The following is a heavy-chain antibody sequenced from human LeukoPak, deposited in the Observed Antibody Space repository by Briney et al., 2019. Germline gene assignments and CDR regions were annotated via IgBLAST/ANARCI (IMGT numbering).Heavy chain of an antibody. CDR2: ITWNSGTI. V-gene: IGHV3-9*01. CDR3: TRDRGGSYYDAFDM. CDR1: GSTFDDYA. Sequence: PGGSLRLSCAASGSTFDDYAMHWVRQAPGKGLEWVSGITWNSGTIAYADSVKGRFTISRDNAKNSLYLQMNSLRAEDTALYYWTRDRGGSYYDAFDMWGQGTRVTVSS. D-gene: IGHD1-26*01. J-gene: IGHJ3*02.